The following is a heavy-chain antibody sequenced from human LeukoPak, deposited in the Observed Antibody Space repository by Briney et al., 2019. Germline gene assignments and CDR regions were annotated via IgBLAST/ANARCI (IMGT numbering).Heavy chain of an antibody. CDR1: GFILNNYG. CDR3: ARGGYYYDSSGSPGY. V-gene: IGHV3-30*03. CDR2: ISYDGRYT. J-gene: IGHJ4*02. D-gene: IGHD3-22*01. Sequence: PGGSLRLSCAASGFILNNYGVHWVRQAPGKGLEWVAVISYDGRYTYYADSVKGRFTISRDHSENMVYLQMDSLRAEDTAMYYCARGGYYYDSSGSPGYWGQGTLVTVSS.